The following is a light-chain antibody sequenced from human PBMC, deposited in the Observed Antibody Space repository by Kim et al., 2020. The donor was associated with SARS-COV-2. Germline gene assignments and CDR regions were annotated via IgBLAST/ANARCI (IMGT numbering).Light chain of an antibody. CDR1: ESISTW. CDR3: QQSNTYPWT. J-gene: IGKJ1*01. Sequence: ASVRDRVTITCRASESISTWLAWYQQKPGKAPTLLIYKASTLESGVPSRFSGSGSGTEFTLTISSLQPDDFATYYCQQSNTYPWTFGQGTKVDIK. V-gene: IGKV1-5*03. CDR2: KAS.